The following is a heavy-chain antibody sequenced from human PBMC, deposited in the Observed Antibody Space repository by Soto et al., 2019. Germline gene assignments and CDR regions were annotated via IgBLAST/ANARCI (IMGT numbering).Heavy chain of an antibody. CDR3: ARVPYCSGGSCPNWFDP. CDR1: GGTFSSYA. CDR2: IIPIFGTA. V-gene: IGHV1-69*13. D-gene: IGHD2-15*01. J-gene: IGHJ5*02. Sequence: SVKVSCKASGGTFSSYAISWVRQAPGQGLEWMGGIIPIFGTANYAQKFQGRVTITADESTSTVYMELSSLRSEDTAVYYCARVPYCSGGSCPNWFDPWGQGTLVTVPS.